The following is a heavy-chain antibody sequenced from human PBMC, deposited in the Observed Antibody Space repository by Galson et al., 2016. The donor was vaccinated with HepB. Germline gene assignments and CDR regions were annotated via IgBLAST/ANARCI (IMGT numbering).Heavy chain of an antibody. Sequence: SVKVSCKASGGTFSSYAISWVRQAPGQGLEWMGGIIPIFGTAHYAQRFQGRVTITADESTSTAYMELSSLRSEDTAVYYCARAWSNWYVNQHYYYGVDVWSQVTTVTVSS. D-gene: IGHD6-13*01. CDR2: IIPIFGTA. CDR3: ARAWSNWYVNQHYYYGVDV. J-gene: IGHJ6*02. CDR1: GGTFSSYA. V-gene: IGHV1-69*13.